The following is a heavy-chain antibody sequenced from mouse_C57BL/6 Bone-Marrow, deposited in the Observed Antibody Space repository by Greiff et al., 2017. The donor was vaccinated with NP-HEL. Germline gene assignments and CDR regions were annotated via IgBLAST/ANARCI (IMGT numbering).Heavy chain of an antibody. V-gene: IGHV6-3*01. J-gene: IGHJ4*01. CDR2: IRLKSDNYAT. CDR3: TRRFYAMDY. CDR1: GFTFSNYW. Sequence: EVKVVESGGGLVQPGGSMKLSCVASGFTFSNYWMNWVRQSPEKGLEWVAQIRLKSDNYATHYAESVKGRFTISRDDSKSSVYLQMNNLRAEDTGIYYCTRRFYAMDYWGQGTSVTVSS. D-gene: IGHD1-1*01.